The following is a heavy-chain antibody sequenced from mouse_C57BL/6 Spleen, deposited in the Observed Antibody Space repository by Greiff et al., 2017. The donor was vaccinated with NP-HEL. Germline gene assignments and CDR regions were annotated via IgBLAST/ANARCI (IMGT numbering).Heavy chain of an antibody. D-gene: IGHD2-1*01. CDR2: ISDGGSYT. J-gene: IGHJ4*01. Sequence: EVKLVESGGGLVKPGGSLKLSCAASGFTFSSYAMSWVRQTPEKRLEWVATISDGGSYTYYPDNVKGRFTISRDNAKNNLYLQMSHLKSEDTAMYYCARDRGNYDAMDYWGKGTSVTVSS. V-gene: IGHV5-4*01. CDR1: GFTFSSYA. CDR3: ARDRGNYDAMDY.